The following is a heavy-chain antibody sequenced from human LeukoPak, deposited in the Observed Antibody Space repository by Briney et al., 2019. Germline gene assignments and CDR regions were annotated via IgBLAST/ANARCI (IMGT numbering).Heavy chain of an antibody. D-gene: IGHD3-9*01. CDR3: ARLAILTGYSSDY. V-gene: IGHV1-8*01. CDR2: MNPNSGNT. CDR1: GYTFTSYD. Sequence: GASVKVSCKASGYTFTSYDINGVRQATGQGLEWMGWMNPNSGNTGYAQKFQGRVTMTRNTSISTAYMELSSLRSEDTAVYYCARLAILTGYSSDYWGQRTLVTVSS. J-gene: IGHJ4*02.